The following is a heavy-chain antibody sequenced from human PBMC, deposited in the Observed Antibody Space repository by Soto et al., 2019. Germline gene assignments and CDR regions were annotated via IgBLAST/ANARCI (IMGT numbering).Heavy chain of an antibody. CDR2: INHSGST. V-gene: IGHV4-34*01. CDR1: GGSFSGYY. Sequence: SETLSLTCAVYGGSFSGYYWSWIRQPPGKGLEWIGEINHSGSTNYNPSLKSRVTISVDTSMNQFSLKLSSVTAADTAVYYCARSGSWYGISYYYYGMDVWGQGTTVTVSS. J-gene: IGHJ6*02. D-gene: IGHD6-13*01. CDR3: ARSGSWYGISYYYYGMDV.